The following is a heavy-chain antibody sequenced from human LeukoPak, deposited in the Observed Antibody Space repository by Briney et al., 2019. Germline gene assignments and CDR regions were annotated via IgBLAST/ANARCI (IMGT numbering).Heavy chain of an antibody. D-gene: IGHD2-8*01. V-gene: IGHV3-30*18. CDR1: GFTFSDFG. CDR2: ISYDGNPK. CDR3: AKVRGLYGRGFYAMDV. Sequence: GGSLRLSCTASGFTFSDFGIHWVRQAPGKGLDWVAGISYDGNPKYYADSVRGRFIISRDNSNNTLYLQLNSPRPDDTAVYYCAKVRGLYGRGFYAMDVWGQGTTVTVAS. J-gene: IGHJ6*02.